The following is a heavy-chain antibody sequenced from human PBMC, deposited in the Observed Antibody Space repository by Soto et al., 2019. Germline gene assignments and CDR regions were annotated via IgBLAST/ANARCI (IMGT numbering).Heavy chain of an antibody. V-gene: IGHV3-30-3*01. J-gene: IGHJ4*02. Sequence: PGGSLRLSCAASGFTFSSYAMHWVRQAPGKGLEWVAVISYDGSNKYYADSVKGRFTISRDNSKNTLYLQMNSLRAEDTAVYYCARDHVAVARDFDYWGQGTLVTVSS. CDR3: ARDHVAVARDFDY. D-gene: IGHD6-19*01. CDR1: GFTFSSYA. CDR2: ISYDGSNK.